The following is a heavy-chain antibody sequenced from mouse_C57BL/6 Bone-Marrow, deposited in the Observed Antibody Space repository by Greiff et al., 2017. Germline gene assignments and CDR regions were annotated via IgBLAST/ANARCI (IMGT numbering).Heavy chain of an antibody. CDR2: IYPSDSET. Sequence: QVQLQQFGAELVRPGSSVKLSCKASGYTFTSYWMDWVKQRPGQGLEWIGNIYPSDSETHYNQKFKDKATLTVDKSSSTAYMQLSSLTSEDSAVYYCALLYFWYFDVWGTGTTVTVSS. V-gene: IGHV1-61*01. CDR1: GYTFTSYW. J-gene: IGHJ1*03. D-gene: IGHD2-1*01. CDR3: ALLYFWYFDV.